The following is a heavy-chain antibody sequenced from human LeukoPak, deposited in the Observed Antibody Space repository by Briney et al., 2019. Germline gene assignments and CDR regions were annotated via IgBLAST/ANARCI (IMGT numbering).Heavy chain of an antibody. Sequence: ASVKVSCKVSGHTLTELSMHWVRQAPGKGLEWMGGFDPEDGETIYAQKFQGRVTMTEDTSTDTAYMELSSLRSEDTAVYYCATEGHYGSGSYPFDYWGQGTLVTVSS. V-gene: IGHV1-24*01. CDR2: FDPEDGET. D-gene: IGHD3-10*01. CDR1: GHTLTELS. CDR3: ATEGHYGSGSYPFDY. J-gene: IGHJ4*02.